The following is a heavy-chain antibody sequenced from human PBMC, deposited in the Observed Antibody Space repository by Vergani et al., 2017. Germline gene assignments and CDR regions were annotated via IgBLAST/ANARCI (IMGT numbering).Heavy chain of an antibody. CDR3: ATVLSIANIVVVPAAVDRGRSSAFDI. CDR2: FDPEDGET. V-gene: IGHV1-24*01. J-gene: IGHJ3*02. Sequence: QVQLVQSGAEVKKPGASVKVSCKVSGYTITELSMHWVRQAPGKGLEWMGGFDPEDGETIYAQKFQGRVTMTEDTSTDTAYMELSSLRSEDTAVYYCATVLSIANIVVVPAAVDRGRSSAFDIWGQGTMVTVSS. CDR1: GYTITELS. D-gene: IGHD2-2*01.